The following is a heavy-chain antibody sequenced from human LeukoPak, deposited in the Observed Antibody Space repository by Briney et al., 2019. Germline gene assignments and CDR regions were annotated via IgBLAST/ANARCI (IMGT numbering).Heavy chain of an antibody. Sequence: PGGSLRLSCAASGFTVSSNYMSWVRQAPGKGLEWVSIIYSGGSTYYTDSVKGRFTISRDSSRNTLYLQMNSLRAEDTAVYYCARDLNYMDVWGKRTTVTVSS. V-gene: IGHV3-66*02. J-gene: IGHJ6*03. CDR3: ARDLNYMDV. CDR1: GFTVSSNY. CDR2: IYSGGST.